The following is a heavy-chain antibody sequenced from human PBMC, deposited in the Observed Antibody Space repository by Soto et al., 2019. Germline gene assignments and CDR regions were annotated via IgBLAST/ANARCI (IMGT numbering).Heavy chain of an antibody. V-gene: IGHV3-21*01. D-gene: IGHD2-15*01. CDR3: ARDCSGGSCYSAGPPIDY. CDR2: ISSSSSYI. CDR1: GFTVRSYN. Sequence: GGSLRLSCAASGFTVRSYNMNWVRQAPGKGLEWVSYISSSSSYISYADSVKGRFTISRDNAKNSLYLQMNSLRAEDTAVYYCARDCSGGSCYSAGPPIDYWGQGTLVTVSS. J-gene: IGHJ4*02.